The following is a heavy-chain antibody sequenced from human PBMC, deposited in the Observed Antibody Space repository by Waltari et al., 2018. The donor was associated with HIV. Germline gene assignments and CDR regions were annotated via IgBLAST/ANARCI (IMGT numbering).Heavy chain of an antibody. V-gene: IGHV4-4*07. D-gene: IGHD3-10*01. J-gene: IGHJ3*02. CDR1: GGSISSYY. CDR2: IYTSGST. CDR3: ARDLYYYDSGSRSASAFDI. Sequence: QVQLQESGPGLVKPSETLSLTCTVSGGSISSYYWSWIRQPAGKGLEWIGRIYTSGSTNYTPSLKSRVTMSVDTSKNQFSLKLSSVTAADTAVYYCARDLYYYDSGSRSASAFDIWGQGTMVTVSS.